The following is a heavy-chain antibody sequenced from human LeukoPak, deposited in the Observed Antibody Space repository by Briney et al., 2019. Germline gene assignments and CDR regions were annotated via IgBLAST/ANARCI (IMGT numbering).Heavy chain of an antibody. CDR2: IYYSGST. CDR3: ARVTTEVAIDY. Sequence: SETLSLTCTVSGGSISSSSYYWGWIRQPPGKGLEGIGSIYYSGSTYYNPSLKSRVTISVDTSKNQFSLKLSSVTAADTAVYYCARVTTEVAIDYWGQGTLVTVSS. CDR1: GGSISSSSYY. J-gene: IGHJ4*02. V-gene: IGHV4-39*07. D-gene: IGHD1-14*01.